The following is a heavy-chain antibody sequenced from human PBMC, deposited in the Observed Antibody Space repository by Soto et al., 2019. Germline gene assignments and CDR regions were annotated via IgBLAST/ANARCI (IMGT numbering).Heavy chain of an antibody. J-gene: IGHJ6*02. CDR3: STISVGLGRYFDWLFYYYGMDV. Sequence: GSLRLSCAASGFTFSNAWMSWVRQAPGKGLEWVGRIKSKTDGGTTDYAAPVKGRFTISIEDSKNKLYLQMNSLKTEDTAVYYCSTISVGLGRYFDWLFYYYGMDVWGQGTMVTVSS. CDR1: GFTFSNAW. CDR2: IKSKTDGGTT. D-gene: IGHD3-9*01. V-gene: IGHV3-15*01.